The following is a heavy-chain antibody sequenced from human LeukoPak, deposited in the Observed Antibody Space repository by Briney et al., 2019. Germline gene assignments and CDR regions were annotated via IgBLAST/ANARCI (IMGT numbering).Heavy chain of an antibody. Sequence: SVKVSCKASGGTFSSYAISWVRRAPGQGLEWMGGIIPIFGTANYAQKFQGRVTITADESTSTAYMELSSLRSEDTAVHYCARGTPETAIDYWGQGTLVTVSS. J-gene: IGHJ4*02. CDR2: IIPIFGTA. CDR3: ARGTPETAIDY. CDR1: GGTFSSYA. D-gene: IGHD2-21*02. V-gene: IGHV1-69*13.